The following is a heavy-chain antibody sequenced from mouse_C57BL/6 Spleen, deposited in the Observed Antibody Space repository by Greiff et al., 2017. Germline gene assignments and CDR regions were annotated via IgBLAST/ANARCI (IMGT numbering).Heavy chain of an antibody. V-gene: IGHV1-64*01. Sequence: QVQLQQPGAELVKPGASVKLSCKASGYTFTSYWMHWVKQRPGQGLEWIGMINPNSGSTNYNEKFKGKATLTVDKSSGTAYMQLHSLTSEDSAVYYCAHYYGSSYYYFDYWGQGTTLTVSS. CDR1: GYTFTSYW. CDR3: AHYYGSSYYYFDY. J-gene: IGHJ2*01. D-gene: IGHD1-1*01. CDR2: INPNSGST.